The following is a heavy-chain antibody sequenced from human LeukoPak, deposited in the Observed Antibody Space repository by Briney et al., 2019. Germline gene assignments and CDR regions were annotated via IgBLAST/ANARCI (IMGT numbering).Heavy chain of an antibody. V-gene: IGHV4-61*01. Sequence: SETLSLACIVSGGSISSSSYYWSWIRQPPGKGLEWIGYIYYSGSTNYNPSLKSRVTISVDTSKNQFSLKLSSVTAADTAVYYCARDYKVATRSVFDYWGQGTLVTVSS. CDR2: IYYSGST. J-gene: IGHJ4*02. CDR1: GGSISSSSYY. D-gene: IGHD5-12*01. CDR3: ARDYKVATRSVFDY.